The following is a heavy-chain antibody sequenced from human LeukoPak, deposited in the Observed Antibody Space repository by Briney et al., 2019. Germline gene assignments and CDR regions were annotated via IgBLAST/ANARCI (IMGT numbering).Heavy chain of an antibody. CDR3: AKAPPPYCSGGTCFDAFDI. CDR1: GFTLSSYD. CDR2: ISGSGGTT. J-gene: IGHJ3*02. D-gene: IGHD2-15*01. V-gene: IGHV3-23*01. Sequence: GGSLRLSCAASGFTLSSYDMTWVRQAPGKGLEWVSGISGSGGTTYYADSVKGRFTISRDNSKNTLYLQMNSLRAEDTAVYYCAKAPPPYCSGGTCFDAFDIWGQGTMVTVSS.